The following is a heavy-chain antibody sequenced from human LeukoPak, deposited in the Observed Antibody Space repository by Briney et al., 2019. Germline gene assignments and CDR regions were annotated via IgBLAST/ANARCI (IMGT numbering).Heavy chain of an antibody. CDR3: ASTYCSSTSCLLTFDY. Sequence: SETLSLTCTVSGGSISSYYWNWIRQPAGQGLEWIGRFHASGSTNYNPSLKSRVTMSLDPSENQFSLNLNSVTAADTAVYYCASTYCSSTSCLLTFDYWGQGTLVTVSS. V-gene: IGHV4-4*07. D-gene: IGHD2-2*01. CDR1: GGSISSYY. J-gene: IGHJ4*02. CDR2: FHASGST.